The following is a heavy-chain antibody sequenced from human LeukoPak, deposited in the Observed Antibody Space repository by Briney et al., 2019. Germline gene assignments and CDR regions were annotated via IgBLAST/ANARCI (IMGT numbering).Heavy chain of an antibody. Sequence: GGSLRLSCAASGFTFSDYYMSWIRQAPGKGLEWVSSISSSSSYIYYADSVKGRFTISRDNAKNSLYLQMNSLRAEDTAVYYCARVGSYEEDDAFDIWGQGTMVTVSS. D-gene: IGHD1-26*01. J-gene: IGHJ3*02. CDR1: GFTFSDYY. CDR2: ISSSSSYI. CDR3: ARVGSYEEDDAFDI. V-gene: IGHV3-11*06.